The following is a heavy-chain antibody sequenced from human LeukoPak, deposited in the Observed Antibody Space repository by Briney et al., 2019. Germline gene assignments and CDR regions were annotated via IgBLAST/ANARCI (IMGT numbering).Heavy chain of an antibody. J-gene: IGHJ4*02. D-gene: IGHD3-10*01. CDR2: IYYSGST. CDR1: GGSISSSSYY. CDR3: ARAYGSGKISQVDY. V-gene: IGHV4-39*07. Sequence: SETLSLTCTVSGGSISSSSYYWGWIRQPPGKGLEWIGSIYYSGSTYYNPSLKSRVTISVDTSKNQFSLKLSSVTAADTAVYYCARAYGSGKISQVDYWGQGTLVTVSS.